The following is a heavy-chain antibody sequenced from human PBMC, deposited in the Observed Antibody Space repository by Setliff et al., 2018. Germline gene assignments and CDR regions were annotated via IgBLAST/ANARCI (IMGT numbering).Heavy chain of an antibody. CDR2: INQDGSGK. J-gene: IGHJ4*02. V-gene: IGHV3-7*01. Sequence: LRLSCAASGFTFSKAWMSWVRQAPGKGLEWVGNINQDGSGKYYVDSVKGRFTISRDNAKNSLYVQMNSLRAEDTAVYYCARDDGYNNRWYYYWGQGTLVTVSS. D-gene: IGHD6-13*01. CDR3: ARDDGYNNRWYYY. CDR1: GFTFSKAW.